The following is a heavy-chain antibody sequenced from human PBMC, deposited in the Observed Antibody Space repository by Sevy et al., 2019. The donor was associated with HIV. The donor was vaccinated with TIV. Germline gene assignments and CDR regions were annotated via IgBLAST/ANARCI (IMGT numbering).Heavy chain of an antibody. V-gene: IGHV4-61*01. Sequence: SETLSLTCTVSGGSFSSSSYYWSWIRQPPGKGLEWVGYVHYSGSTDYNPSLKSRVTISVDTSKNQFSLKLSSVTAADAAVYYCARVSTMVQVVTYYFDYWGQGTLVTVSS. J-gene: IGHJ4*02. CDR1: GGSFSSSSYY. CDR2: VHYSGST. D-gene: IGHD3-10*01. CDR3: ARVSTMVQVVTYYFDY.